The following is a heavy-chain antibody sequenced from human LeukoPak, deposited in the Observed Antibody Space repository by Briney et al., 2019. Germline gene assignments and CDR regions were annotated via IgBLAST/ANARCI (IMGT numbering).Heavy chain of an antibody. CDR2: IYYSGST. D-gene: IGHD3-22*01. CDR1: GGSISSGDYY. V-gene: IGHV4-30-4*01. CDR3: ARSGSPYYYDSSGYSRSAFDI. J-gene: IGHJ3*02. Sequence: SETLSLTCTVSGGSISSGDYYWSWIRQPPGKGLEWIGYIYYSGSTYYNPSLKSRVTISVGTSKNQFSLKLSSVTAADTAAYYCARSGSPYYYDSSGYSRSAFDIWGQGTMVTVSS.